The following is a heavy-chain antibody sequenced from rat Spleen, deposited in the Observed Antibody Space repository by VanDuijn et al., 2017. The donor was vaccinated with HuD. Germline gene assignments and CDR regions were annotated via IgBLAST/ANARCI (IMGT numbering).Heavy chain of an antibody. CDR2: MWSGGST. CDR3: ARDREGTTPFDY. D-gene: IGHD1-5*01. CDR1: GFSLTSYN. Sequence: QVQLKESGPGLVQPSETLSLTCTVSGFSLTSYNVHWVRQPPGKGLEWMGVMWSGGSTDYNSALKSRLSISRDTSKNQVFLKMNSLQSEDTTTYYCARDREGTTPFDYWGQGVMVTVSS. V-gene: IGHV2-45*01. J-gene: IGHJ2*01.